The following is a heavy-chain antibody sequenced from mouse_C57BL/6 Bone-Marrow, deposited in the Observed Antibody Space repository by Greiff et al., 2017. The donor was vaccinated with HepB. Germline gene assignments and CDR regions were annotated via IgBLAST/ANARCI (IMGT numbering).Heavy chain of an antibody. CDR1: GFNIKDDY. Sequence: EVQLQQSGAELVRPGASVKLSCTASGFNIKDDYMHWVKQRPEQGLEWIGWIDPENGDTEYASKFQGKATITADTSSNTAYLQLSSLTSEDTAVYYCTHYDDDDGFAYWGQGTLVTVSA. D-gene: IGHD2-4*01. CDR2: IDPENGDT. J-gene: IGHJ3*01. CDR3: THYDDDDGFAY. V-gene: IGHV14-4*01.